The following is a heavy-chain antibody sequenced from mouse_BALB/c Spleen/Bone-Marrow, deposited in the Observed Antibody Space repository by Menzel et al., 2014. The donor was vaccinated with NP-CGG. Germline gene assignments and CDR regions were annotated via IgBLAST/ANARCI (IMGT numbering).Heavy chain of an antibody. V-gene: IGHV14-3*02. J-gene: IGHJ2*01. D-gene: IGHD1-1*01. CDR3: ARYYYGTKYYFDY. Sequence: EVQLQQSGAELVKPGASVKLSCTASGFNIKDTYMHWVKQRPEQGLEWIGRIDPANGNTKYDPKFQGKTTITADTSSNTTYLQLSSLTSEGTAVYYCARYYYGTKYYFDYWGQGTTLTVSS. CDR1: GFNIKDTY. CDR2: IDPANGNT.